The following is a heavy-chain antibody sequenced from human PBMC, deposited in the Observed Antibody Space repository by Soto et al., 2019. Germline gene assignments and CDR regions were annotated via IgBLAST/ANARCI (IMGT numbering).Heavy chain of an antibody. CDR3: ARDLSYYYDSSGY. J-gene: IGHJ4*02. D-gene: IGHD3-22*01. CDR2: IIPIFGTA. CDR1: RGTFSSYA. V-gene: IGHV1-69*13. Sequence: GASVKVSSKSSRGTFSSYAISWGRQAPGQGLEWMGGIIPIFGTANYAQKFQGRVTITADESTSTAYMELSSLRSEDTAVYYCARDLSYYYDSSGYWGQGTLVTVSS.